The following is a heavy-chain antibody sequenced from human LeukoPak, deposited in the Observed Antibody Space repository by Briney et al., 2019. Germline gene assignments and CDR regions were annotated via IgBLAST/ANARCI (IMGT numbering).Heavy chain of an antibody. D-gene: IGHD3-10*01. Sequence: PGGSLRLSCAASGFTFSNYAMSWVRQAPGKGLEWVSAISGSGGSTYYADSLKGRFTISRDNSKNTLYLQMNSLRAEDTAVYYCAKVGLLWFGELFFNEFDDWGQGTLVTVSS. V-gene: IGHV3-23*01. CDR2: ISGSGGST. J-gene: IGHJ4*02. CDR3: AKVGLLWFGELFFNEFDD. CDR1: GFTFSNYA.